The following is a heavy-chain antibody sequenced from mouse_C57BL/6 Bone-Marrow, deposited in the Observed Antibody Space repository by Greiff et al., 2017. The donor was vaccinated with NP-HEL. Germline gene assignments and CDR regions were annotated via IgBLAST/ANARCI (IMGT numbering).Heavy chain of an antibody. CDR3: ARHSLYYYGSSYPWYFDV. J-gene: IGHJ1*03. Sequence: EVQLQESGGGLVQPGGSLKLSCAASGFTFSDYGMAWVRQAPRKGPEWVAFISNLAYSIYYADTVTGRFTISSENARNTLYLEMSSLRSEDTAMYYCARHSLYYYGSSYPWYFDVWGTGTTVTVSS. D-gene: IGHD1-1*01. CDR2: ISNLAYSI. V-gene: IGHV5-15*01. CDR1: GFTFSDYG.